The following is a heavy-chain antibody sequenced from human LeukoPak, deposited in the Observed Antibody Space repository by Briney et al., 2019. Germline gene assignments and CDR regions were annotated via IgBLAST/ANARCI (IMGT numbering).Heavy chain of an antibody. CDR2: KNTNSGGR. V-gene: IGHV1-2*02. J-gene: IGHJ3*02. CDR3: ARADGRSWDAFDI. D-gene: IGHD2-15*01. Sequence: SVTVSCKSPGYTFTGYYMDWVRQAPGQGLEWVGGKNTNSGGRNYAQEFYGRVTMTRDTSISTAYMELSRLRSDDTGVYYCARADGRSWDAFDIWGQGTMVTVSS. CDR1: GYTFTGYY.